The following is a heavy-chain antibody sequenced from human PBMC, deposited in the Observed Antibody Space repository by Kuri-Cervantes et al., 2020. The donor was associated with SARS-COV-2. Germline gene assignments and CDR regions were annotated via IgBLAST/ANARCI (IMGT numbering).Heavy chain of an antibody. CDR2: ISSSSSYI. CDR1: GFTFSSYS. J-gene: IGHJ6*03. D-gene: IGHD3-16*01. CDR3: TRDVMKKYYYYMDV. Sequence: GGSLRLSCAASGFTFSSYSMNWVRQAPGKGLEWVSSISSSSSYIYYADSVKGRFTISRDNAKNSLYLQMNSLRAEDTAVYYCTRDVMKKYYYYMDVWGKGTTVTVSS. V-gene: IGHV3-21*01.